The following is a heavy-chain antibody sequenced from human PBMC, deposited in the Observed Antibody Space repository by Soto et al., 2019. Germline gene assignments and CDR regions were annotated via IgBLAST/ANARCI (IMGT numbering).Heavy chain of an antibody. V-gene: IGHV1-46*01. Sequence: ASVKVFCKTSGYTFSSYYIHWVRQAPGQGLEWMAIINPNGGDSSSPQKFQGRITVTSDTSTSTVYMDLSSLRSEDTAVYYCARRKTNFGEDSFDIWGQGTMVTVSS. D-gene: IGHD3-16*01. CDR3: ARRKTNFGEDSFDI. CDR2: INPNGGDS. CDR1: GYTFSSYY. J-gene: IGHJ3*02.